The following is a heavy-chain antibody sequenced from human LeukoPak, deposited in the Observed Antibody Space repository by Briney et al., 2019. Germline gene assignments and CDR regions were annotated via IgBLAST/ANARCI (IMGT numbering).Heavy chain of an antibody. J-gene: IGHJ5*02. CDR3: AREVADPRGGVDP. CDR1: GYTFTRYY. Sequence: ASVKVSCKASGYTFTRYYMHWVRQAPGQGLEWMGWINPNSGGTNYAQKFQGRVTMTRDTSISTAYMELSRLRSDDTAVYYCAREVADPRGGVDPWGQGTLVTVSS. D-gene: IGHD6-19*01. V-gene: IGHV1-2*02. CDR2: INPNSGGT.